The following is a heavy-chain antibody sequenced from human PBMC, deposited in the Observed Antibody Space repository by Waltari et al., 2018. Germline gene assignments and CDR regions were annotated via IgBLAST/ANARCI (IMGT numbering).Heavy chain of an antibody. CDR1: GYGFTGYY. CDR3: ARGRNDLSAFFDP. Sequence: QVQLVQSGAEVTKPGASVKVSCKASGYGFTGYYLHWLRQAPGHGLEWMGRIIPDSGVTKYAQNFKGRVTMTRDTSTNTAYMDLNSLTSDDTAVYYCARGRNDLSAFFDPWGQGTLVAVSS. J-gene: IGHJ5*02. D-gene: IGHD2-21*02. CDR2: IIPDSGVT. V-gene: IGHV1-2*06.